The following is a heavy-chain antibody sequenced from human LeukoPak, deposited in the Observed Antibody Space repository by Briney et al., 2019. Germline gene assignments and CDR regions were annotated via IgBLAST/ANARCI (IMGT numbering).Heavy chain of an antibody. J-gene: IGHJ4*02. Sequence: SGTLSLTCAVSGGFISSSNWWSRVRPPPGKGLEWIGEIYHSGSTNYNPSLKRRVTIPVDKSKNQFSLKLSSVTAADTAVYYCASNPIGTGGMGFDYWGQGTLVTVSS. D-gene: IGHD3/OR15-3a*01. CDR3: ASNPIGTGGMGFDY. V-gene: IGHV4-4*02. CDR2: IYHSGST. CDR1: GGFISSSNW.